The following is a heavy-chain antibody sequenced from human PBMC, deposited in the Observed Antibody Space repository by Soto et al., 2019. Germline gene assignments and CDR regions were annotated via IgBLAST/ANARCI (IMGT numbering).Heavy chain of an antibody. J-gene: IGHJ4*02. D-gene: IGHD4-17*01. CDR2: IYHSGST. CDR1: GGSISSGGYS. V-gene: IGHV4-30-2*01. Sequence: PSETLSLTCAVSGGSISSGGYSWSWIRQPPGKGLEWIGYIYHSGSTYYNPSLKSRVTISVDRSKNQFSLKLSSVTAADTAVYYFARSMTTVTTNYYWGQGSLVTVSA. CDR3: ARSMTTVTTNYY.